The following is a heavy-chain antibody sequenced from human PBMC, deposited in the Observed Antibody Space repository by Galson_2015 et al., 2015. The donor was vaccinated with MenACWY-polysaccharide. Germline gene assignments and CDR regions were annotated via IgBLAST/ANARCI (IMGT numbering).Heavy chain of an antibody. CDR1: GFTFSDYY. D-gene: IGHD5-24*01. Sequence: SLRLSCAASGFTFSDYYMSWIRQAPGKGLEWLSYTNNSISTIYYADSVKGRFTISRDNAKNLLYLQMNSLRAEDTAMYYCARNVETDWFDPWGQGTLVTVSS. CDR3: ARNVETDWFDP. CDR2: TNNSISTI. V-gene: IGHV3-11*01. J-gene: IGHJ5*02.